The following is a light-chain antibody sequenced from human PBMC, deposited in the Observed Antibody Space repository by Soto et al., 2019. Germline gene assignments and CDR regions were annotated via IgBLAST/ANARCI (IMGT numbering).Light chain of an antibody. CDR2: DVN. Sequence: QSALTQPRSVSGSPGQSVTISCTGTSSDVGGYNYVSWYQQHPGKAPKLMIYDVNKRSSGVPDRFSGSKSGNTASLTISGLQAEDEADYYCCSYAGSYTLVFGTGTKLTAL. CDR3: CSYAGSYTLV. V-gene: IGLV2-11*01. J-gene: IGLJ1*01. CDR1: SSDVGGYNY.